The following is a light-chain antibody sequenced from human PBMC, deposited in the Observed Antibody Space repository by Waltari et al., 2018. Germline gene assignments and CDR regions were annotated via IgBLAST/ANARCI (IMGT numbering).Light chain of an antibody. J-gene: IGLJ3*02. Sequence: QSVLTQPPSASGTPGQSVTISCSGSSSNIGSNSVNWYKQLPGSAPKLLIYNDEHRPSVVPDRFSCSKSGTSASLAISGLQSEDESDYYCAAWDDSLNGWVFGGGTKLTVL. CDR2: NDE. CDR1: SSNIGSNS. CDR3: AAWDDSLNGWV. V-gene: IGLV1-44*01.